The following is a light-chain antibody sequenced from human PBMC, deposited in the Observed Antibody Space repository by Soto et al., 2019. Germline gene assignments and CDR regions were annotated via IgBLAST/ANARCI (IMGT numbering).Light chain of an antibody. CDR1: SSDVGAYNY. V-gene: IGLV2-14*01. CDR2: EVT. J-gene: IGLJ1*01. Sequence: QSALTQPASVSGSPGQSITISCTGTSSDVGAYNYVSWYQHHPGKVPKLLIYEVTNRPSGVSDRLSGSKSGNTASLTISGLXAEDEADYYCSSKRDSSTLFVFGTGTKVTLL. CDR3: SSKRDSSTLFV.